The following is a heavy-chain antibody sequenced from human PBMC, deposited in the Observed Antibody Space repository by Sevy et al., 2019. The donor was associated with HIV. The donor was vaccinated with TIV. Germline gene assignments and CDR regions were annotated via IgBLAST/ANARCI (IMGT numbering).Heavy chain of an antibody. J-gene: IGHJ6*02. CDR2: IYYSGST. CDR3: AGGLNYYYYGMDV. V-gene: IGHV4-39*01. D-gene: IGHD5-12*01. CDR1: GGSISSSSYY. Sequence: SETLSLTCTVSGGSISSSSYYWGWIRQPPGKGLEWIGSIYYSGSTYYNPSLKSRVTISVDTSKNQFSLKLSSVTAADTAVYYCAGGLNYYYYGMDVWGQGTTVTVSS.